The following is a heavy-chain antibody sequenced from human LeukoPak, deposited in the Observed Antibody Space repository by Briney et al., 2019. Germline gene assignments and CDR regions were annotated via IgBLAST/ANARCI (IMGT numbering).Heavy chain of an antibody. CDR2: IKQDGSEK. V-gene: IGHV3-7*01. CDR1: GFPFSLYY. CDR3: AREGYYYAMDV. J-gene: IGHJ6*02. Sequence: GGSLRLSCAASGFPFSLYYMSWVRQAPGKGLEWVANIKQDGSEKNYVDSVKGRFTISRDNAKSSLYLQMNSLRAEDTAVYYCAREGYYYAMDVCGQGTTVTVSS.